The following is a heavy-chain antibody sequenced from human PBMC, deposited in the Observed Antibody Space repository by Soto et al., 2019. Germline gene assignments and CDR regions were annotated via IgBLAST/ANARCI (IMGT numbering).Heavy chain of an antibody. CDR1: GFTFSSYA. Sequence: RLPWTASGFTFSSYAMHWIRQATGKGLEYVSAISSNGGSTYYADSVKGRFTISRDNSKNTLYLQMGSLRAEDMAVYYCARARGYAFDIWGQGTMVTVSS. CDR3: ARARGYAFDI. J-gene: IGHJ3*02. V-gene: IGHV3-64*02. CDR2: ISSNGGST. D-gene: IGHD3-10*01.